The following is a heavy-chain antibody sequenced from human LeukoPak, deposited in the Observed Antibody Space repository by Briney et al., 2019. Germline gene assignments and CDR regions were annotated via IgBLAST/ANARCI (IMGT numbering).Heavy chain of an antibody. CDR1: GFTFSDYY. Sequence: PGGSLRLSCAASGFTFSDYYMSWIRQAPGKGLEWVSYISSSGSTIYYADSVKGRFTISGDNAKNSLYLQMNSLRAEDMAVYYCASRARYCGGDCYPIWGQGTLVTVSS. J-gene: IGHJ4*02. D-gene: IGHD2-21*02. CDR2: ISSSGSTI. CDR3: ASRARYCGGDCYPI. V-gene: IGHV3-11*04.